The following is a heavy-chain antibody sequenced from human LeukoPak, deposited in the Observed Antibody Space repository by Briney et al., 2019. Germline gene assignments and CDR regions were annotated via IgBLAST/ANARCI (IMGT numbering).Heavy chain of an antibody. J-gene: IGHJ5*02. D-gene: IGHD3-10*01. CDR1: GYTFTSYD. V-gene: IGHV1-8*01. CDR3: ARGDQLLWFGELLFGWFDP. Sequence: ASVKVSCKASGYTFTSYDINWVRQATGQGLEWMGWMNPNSGNTGYAQKFQGRVTMTGNTSISTAYMELSSLRSEDTAVYYCARGDQLLWFGELLFGWFDPWGQGTLVTVSS. CDR2: MNPNSGNT.